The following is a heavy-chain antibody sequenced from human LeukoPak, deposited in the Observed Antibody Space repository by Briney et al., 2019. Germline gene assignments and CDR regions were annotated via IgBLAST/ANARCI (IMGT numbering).Heavy chain of an antibody. CDR3: ARDQAVLGSSGSVRGLYDF. J-gene: IGHJ4*02. CDR2: IYHSGST. V-gene: IGHV4-4*02. D-gene: IGHD6-19*01. CDR1: GGSISSSNW. Sequence: PSGTLSLTCAVSGGSISSSNWWSWVRQPPGKGLEWIGEIYHSGSTNYNPSLKSRVTISVDKSKNQFSLKLSSVTAADTAVYYCARDQAVLGSSGSVRGLYDFWGQGTLVAVSS.